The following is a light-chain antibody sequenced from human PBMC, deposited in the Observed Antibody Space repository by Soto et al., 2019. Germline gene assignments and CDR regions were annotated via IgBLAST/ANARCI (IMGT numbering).Light chain of an antibody. CDR3: VSYTTSASYV. CDR2: DIN. V-gene: IGLV2-14*01. CDR1: SSDVGNYIF. J-gene: IGLJ1*01. Sequence: QSALTQPASVSGSPGQSITISCTGTSSDVGNYIFVSWYRQHPSKAPKLMIYDINNRPSGVSNRFSGSKSGNTASLTISWLQAEDEADYYCVSYTTSASYVFGTGTKLTVL.